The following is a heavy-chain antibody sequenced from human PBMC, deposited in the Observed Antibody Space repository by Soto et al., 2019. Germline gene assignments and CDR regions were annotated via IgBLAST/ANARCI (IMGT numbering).Heavy chain of an antibody. CDR2: IWYRGST. V-gene: IGHV4-59*01. CDR3: ARVGGFCTNGVCYENWFDP. J-gene: IGHJ5*02. D-gene: IGHD2-8*01. Sequence: SETLSLTRTVSGGCIIGYYWTWIRQPPGKGLEWIGYIWYRGSTNYNPSLKSRVTFSVDTSKNQLSLKLSSVTAADTAVYYCARVGGFCTNGVCYENWFDPWGQGTLVTVSS. CDR1: GGCIIGYY.